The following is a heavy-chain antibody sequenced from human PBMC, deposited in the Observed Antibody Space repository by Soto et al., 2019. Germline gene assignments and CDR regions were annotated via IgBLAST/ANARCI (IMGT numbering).Heavy chain of an antibody. CDR1: GGSISNSSYL. CDR3: SRIAVSGPITGFDY. Sequence: PSGTLSLTCTVSGGSISNSSYLWGWIRQPPGKGLQWIGSVSYSGSTYYNPSLKSRVTISADTSKTQSSLRLSSVTAADTAVYYCSRIAVSGPITGFDYWGQGALVTVSS. J-gene: IGHJ4*02. D-gene: IGHD6-19*01. CDR2: VSYSGST. V-gene: IGHV4-39*01.